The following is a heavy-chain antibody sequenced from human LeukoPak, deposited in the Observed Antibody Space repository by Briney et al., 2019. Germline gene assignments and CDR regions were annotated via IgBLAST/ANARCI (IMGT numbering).Heavy chain of an antibody. CDR3: ARPRSGNYYASGTYYMGDAFDI. V-gene: IGHV5-51*01. Sequence: GESLKISCKGSGYSFTNYWIVWVRQMPGKGLEWMGIINPGDSDTRYSPSFQDQVTISADKSISTAYLQWSSLKASDTAIYYCARPRSGNYYASGTYYMGDAFDIWGQGTMVTVSS. CDR1: GYSFTNYW. CDR2: INPGDSDT. D-gene: IGHD3-10*01. J-gene: IGHJ3*02.